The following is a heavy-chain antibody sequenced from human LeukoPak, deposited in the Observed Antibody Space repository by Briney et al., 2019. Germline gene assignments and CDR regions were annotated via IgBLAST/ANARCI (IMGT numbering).Heavy chain of an antibody. J-gene: IGHJ4*02. CDR3: ARHLNNCGDDCYIFDY. D-gene: IGHD2-21*01. CDR2: INPKSGGT. CDR1: GYTFTGYY. Sequence: ASVKVSCKASGYTFTGYYIHWVRQAPGQGLEWMGWINPKSGGTHYAQKFQGRVTVTEDTSISTAYMELSRLRSDDTAVYYCARHLNNCGDDCYIFDYWGQGTLVTVSS. V-gene: IGHV1-2*02.